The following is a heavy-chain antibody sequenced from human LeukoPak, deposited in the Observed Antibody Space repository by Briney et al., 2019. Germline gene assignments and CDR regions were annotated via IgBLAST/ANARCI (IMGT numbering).Heavy chain of an antibody. CDR2: ISGSGGST. Sequence: HPGGSLRLSCAASGFTFSSYAMSWVRQAPGKGLEWVSAISGSGGSTYYADSVKGRFTISRDNSKNTLYLQMNSLRAEDTAVYYCAKDLFNWNHIPYYYYGMDVWGQGTTVTVSS. CDR3: AKDLFNWNHIPYYYYGMDV. V-gene: IGHV3-23*01. J-gene: IGHJ6*02. D-gene: IGHD1-14*01. CDR1: GFTFSSYA.